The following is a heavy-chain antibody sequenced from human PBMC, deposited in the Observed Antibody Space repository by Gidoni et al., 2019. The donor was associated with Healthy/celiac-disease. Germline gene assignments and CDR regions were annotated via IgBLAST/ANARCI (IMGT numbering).Heavy chain of an antibody. V-gene: IGHV1-46*01. D-gene: IGHD6-19*01. CDR2: INPSGGST. J-gene: IGHJ4*02. Sequence: MGIINPSGGSTSYAQKFQGRVTMTRDTSTSTVYMELSSLRSEDTAVYYCARVSSSGIDYWGQGTLVTVSS. CDR3: ARVSSSGIDY.